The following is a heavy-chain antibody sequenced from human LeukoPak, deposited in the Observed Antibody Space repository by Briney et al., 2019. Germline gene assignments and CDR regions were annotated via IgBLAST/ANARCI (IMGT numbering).Heavy chain of an antibody. J-gene: IGHJ4*02. CDR1: GGSIRSYH. Sequence: SETLSLTCTVSGGSIRSYHWTWIRQPPGGGLEWIGYVYYSGSTNYNPSLKSRVSISLDTSNNQFSLRLSSLTAADTAIYYCATYTRHCSGGTCYSIDYWGQGTLVTVSS. CDR3: ATYTRHCSGGTCYSIDY. CDR2: VYYSGST. V-gene: IGHV4-59*08. D-gene: IGHD2-15*01.